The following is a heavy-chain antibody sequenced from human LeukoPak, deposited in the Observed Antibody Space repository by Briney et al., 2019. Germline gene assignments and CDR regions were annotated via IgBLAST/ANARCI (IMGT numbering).Heavy chain of an antibody. CDR1: GASVSSSH. V-gene: IGHV4-59*02. CDR2: LSYTGKT. J-gene: IGHJ4*02. CDR3: SEGYFEPFDH. D-gene: IGHD3-22*01. Sequence: PSETLSLTCVVSGASVSSSHWNWIRQLPGKGLEWIGCLSYTGKTDYNPSLTSRVTISLDTSKNQVSLKVRSVTAADTAIYYCSEGYFEPFDHWGQETLVTVSS.